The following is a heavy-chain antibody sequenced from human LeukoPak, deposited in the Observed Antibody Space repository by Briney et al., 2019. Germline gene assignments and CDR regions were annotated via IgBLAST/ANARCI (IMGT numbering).Heavy chain of an antibody. CDR2: ISAYNGNT. CDR1: GGTFSSYA. J-gene: IGHJ5*02. Sequence: EASVKVSCKASGGTFSSYAISWVRQAPGQGLEWMGWISAYNGNTNYAQKLQGRVTMTTDTSTSTAYMELRSLRSDDTAVYYCARDARPKVDPWGQGTLVTVSS. CDR3: ARDARPKVDP. V-gene: IGHV1-18*01.